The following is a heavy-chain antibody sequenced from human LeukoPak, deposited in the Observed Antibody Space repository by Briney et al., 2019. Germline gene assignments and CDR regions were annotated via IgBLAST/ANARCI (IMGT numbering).Heavy chain of an antibody. V-gene: IGHV4-34*09. CDR1: GGSFSGYY. Sequence: SETLSLTCAVYGGSFSGYYWSWIRQPPGKGLEWIGYVYYSGSTYYNPSLKSRVTISVDTSKNQFSLKLSSVTAADTAVYYCARGTLSYYYDSSGIGAYDYWGQGTLVTVSS. J-gene: IGHJ4*02. CDR2: VYYSGST. D-gene: IGHD3-22*01. CDR3: ARGTLSYYYDSSGIGAYDY.